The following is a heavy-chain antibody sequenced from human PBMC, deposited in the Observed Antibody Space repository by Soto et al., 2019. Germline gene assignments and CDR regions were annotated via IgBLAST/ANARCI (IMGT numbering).Heavy chain of an antibody. CDR2: ISGSGGST. J-gene: IGHJ4*02. CDR3: AKSRYDFWSGYHPISPYYFDY. V-gene: IGHV3-23*01. CDR1: GFTFSSYA. D-gene: IGHD3-3*01. Sequence: EVQLLESGGGLVQPGGSLRLSCAASGFTFSSYAMSWVRQAPGKGLEWVSAISGSGGSTYYADSVKGRFTISRDNSKNTLYLQMNSLRAEDTAVYYCAKSRYDFWSGYHPISPYYFDYWGQGTLVTVSS.